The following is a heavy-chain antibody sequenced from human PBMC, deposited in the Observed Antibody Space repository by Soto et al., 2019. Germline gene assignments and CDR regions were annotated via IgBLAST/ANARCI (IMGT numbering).Heavy chain of an antibody. Sequence: QVQLQESGPGLVKPSQTLSLTCTVSGDSISSNNNYWSWIRQPPGEGLEWIGFISYSGTTSYSPSIKSRVAISLDTSKNQFSLSLSSVTAADTAVYYCARGRGYSYGLDPWGQGTLVTVS. V-gene: IGHV4-30-4*01. CDR3: ARGRGYSYGLDP. CDR2: ISYSGTT. CDR1: GDSISSNNNY. D-gene: IGHD5-18*01. J-gene: IGHJ5*02.